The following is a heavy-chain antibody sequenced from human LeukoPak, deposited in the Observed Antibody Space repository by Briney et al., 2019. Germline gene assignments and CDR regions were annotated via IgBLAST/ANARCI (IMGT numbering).Heavy chain of an antibody. CDR2: IYPYDSDT. CDR3: ARPQDGSFVFDI. Sequence: GESLKISCKVSGYSFITYWIAWVRQMPGKGLEWMGIIYPYDSDTKYSPSFQGQVTISADKPISTAYLQWSSLKPSGTAMYYCARPQDGSFVFDIWGQGTMVTVSS. CDR1: GYSFITYW. D-gene: IGHD1-26*01. J-gene: IGHJ3*02. V-gene: IGHV5-51*01.